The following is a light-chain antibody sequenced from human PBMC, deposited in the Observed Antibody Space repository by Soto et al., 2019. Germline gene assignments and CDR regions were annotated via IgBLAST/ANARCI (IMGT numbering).Light chain of an antibody. Sequence: DIVMTQTPLSLTVTPGEPACISCRSSHSLLDSDDGNTYLDWYLQKPGQSPQLLIYTVSYRASGVPDRFSGSGSGTDFTLKISRVEAEDVGVYYCMQRIEFPLTFGGGTKVDIK. CDR1: HSLLDSDDGNTY. J-gene: IGKJ4*01. CDR2: TVS. V-gene: IGKV2-40*01. CDR3: MQRIEFPLT.